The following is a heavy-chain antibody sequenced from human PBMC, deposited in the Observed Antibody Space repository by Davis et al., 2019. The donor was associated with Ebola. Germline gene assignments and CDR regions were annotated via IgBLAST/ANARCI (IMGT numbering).Heavy chain of an antibody. CDR1: GYTFTGYY. Sequence: ASVKVSCKASGYTFTGYYMHWVRQAPGQGLEWMGRINPNSGGTNYAQKFQERVTITRDMSTSTAYMELSSLRSEDTAVYYCAAGSSGYYYWGQGTLVTVSS. CDR3: AAGSSGYYY. V-gene: IGHV1-2*06. J-gene: IGHJ4*02. D-gene: IGHD3-22*01. CDR2: INPNSGGT.